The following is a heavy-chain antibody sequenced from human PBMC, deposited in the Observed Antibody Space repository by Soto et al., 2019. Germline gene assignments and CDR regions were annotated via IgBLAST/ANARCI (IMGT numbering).Heavy chain of an antibody. Sequence: SETLSLTCAVSGGSISSGGYSWSWFRQPPGRGLEWIGDIYHSGTTYYNPSLKSRVTISVDRSKNQFSLKLSSVTAADTAVYYCARVPAPWGQGTLVTVSS. CDR3: ARVPAP. J-gene: IGHJ4*02. CDR2: IYHSGTT. V-gene: IGHV4-30-2*01. CDR1: GGSISSGGYS.